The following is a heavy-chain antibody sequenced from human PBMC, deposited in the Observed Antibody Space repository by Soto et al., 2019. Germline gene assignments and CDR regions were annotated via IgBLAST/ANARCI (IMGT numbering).Heavy chain of an antibody. D-gene: IGHD3-22*01. Sequence: QVQLVESGGGVVQPGRSLRLSCAASGFTFSSYGMHWVRQAPGKGLEWVAVISYDGSNKYYADSVKGRFTISRDNSKNTLYLQMNSLRAEDTAVYYCAKDRYYDSSGYNYFDYWGQGTLVTVSS. J-gene: IGHJ4*02. CDR2: ISYDGSNK. CDR1: GFTFSSYG. CDR3: AKDRYYDSSGYNYFDY. V-gene: IGHV3-30*18.